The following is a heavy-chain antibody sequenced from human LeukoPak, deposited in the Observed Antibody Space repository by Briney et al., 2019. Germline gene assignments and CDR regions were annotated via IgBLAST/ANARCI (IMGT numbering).Heavy chain of an antibody. CDR1: GYTLTELS. Sequence: RASVKVSCKVSGYTLTELSMHWVRQAPGKGLEWMGGFDPEDGETIYAQKFQGRVTMTEDTSTDTAYMELSSLRYEDPAVYYCATGRAYSSSWRINSYYGMDVWGQGTTVTVSS. J-gene: IGHJ6*02. CDR3: ATGRAYSSSWRINSYYGMDV. D-gene: IGHD6-13*01. V-gene: IGHV1-24*01. CDR2: FDPEDGET.